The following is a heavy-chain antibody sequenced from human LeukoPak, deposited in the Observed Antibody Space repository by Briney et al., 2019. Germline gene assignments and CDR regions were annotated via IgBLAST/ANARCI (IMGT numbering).Heavy chain of an antibody. CDR2: INTDMSST. J-gene: IGHJ3*01. D-gene: IGHD3-3*01. V-gene: IGHV3-74*01. CDR1: GFTFSDYW. CDR3: ARDRSGYANDAFDF. Sequence: GGSLRLSCVASGFTFSDYWMHWVRQAPGKGLVWVSRINTDMSSTIYTDSVKGRFTISRDNAKNTLYLQMNSLRAEDTAVYHCARDRSGYANDAFDFWGQGTMVTVSS.